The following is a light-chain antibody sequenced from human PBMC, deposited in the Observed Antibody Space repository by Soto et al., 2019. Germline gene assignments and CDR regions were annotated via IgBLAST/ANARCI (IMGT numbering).Light chain of an antibody. CDR3: HSRA. V-gene: IGKV1-5*01. CDR1: QTISSW. CDR2: DAS. J-gene: IGKJ5*01. Sequence: DIQITQSPSTLSGSVGDRVTITCRASQTISSWLAWHQQKPGKAPKLLIYDASTLESGVPSRFSGSGSETEFTLTISRLQPDDFATYFCHSRAFGQGTRLEIK.